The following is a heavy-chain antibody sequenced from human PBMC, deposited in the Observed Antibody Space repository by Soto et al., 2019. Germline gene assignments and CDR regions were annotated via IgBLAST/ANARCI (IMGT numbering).Heavy chain of an antibody. V-gene: IGHV4-31*03. CDR1: GGSISSGGYY. CDR2: IYYSGST. CDR3: ARGAGSPNPFDY. D-gene: IGHD1-26*01. Sequence: SETLSLTCTVSGGSISSGGYYWSWIRQHPGKGLEWIGYIYYSGSTYYNPSLKSRVTISVDTSKNQFSLKLSSVTAADTAVYYCARGAGSPNPFDYWGQGTLVTVSS. J-gene: IGHJ4*02.